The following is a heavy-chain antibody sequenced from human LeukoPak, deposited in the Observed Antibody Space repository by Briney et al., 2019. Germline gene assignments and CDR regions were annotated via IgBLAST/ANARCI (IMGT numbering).Heavy chain of an antibody. CDR3: ARETSRWFDP. V-gene: IGHV3-7*01. Sequence: GGSLRLSCAASGFSLSAYWMTWVRQAPGKGLEWVANINRDGSQTNHVDSVKGRFTISRDNARNSLYLQMNSLRAEDTAVYYCARETSRWFDPWGQGTLVTVSS. CDR1: GFSLSAYW. J-gene: IGHJ5*02. CDR2: INRDGSQT.